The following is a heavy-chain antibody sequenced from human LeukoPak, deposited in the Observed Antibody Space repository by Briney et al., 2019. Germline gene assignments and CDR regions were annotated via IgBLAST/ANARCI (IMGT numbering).Heavy chain of an antibody. V-gene: IGHV3-23*01. CDR1: GFTFSSYA. J-gene: IGHJ5*01. CDR2: ISGTGGSS. Sequence: GGSLRLSCAASGFTFSSYAMSWVRQAPGKGLEWVSLISGTGGSSYYADSVRRRFTISRDIHKNTLYLQLNSLRAEDTAVYFCEKYSDSSSWYDSWGQGTLVTVSS. CDR3: EKYSDSSSWYDS. D-gene: IGHD6-13*01.